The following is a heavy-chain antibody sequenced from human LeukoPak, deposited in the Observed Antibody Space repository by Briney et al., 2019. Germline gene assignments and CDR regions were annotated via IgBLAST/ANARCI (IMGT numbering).Heavy chain of an antibody. Sequence: SETLSLTCTVSGGSISSSSYYWSWIRQPAGKGLEWIGRIYTSGSTNYNPSLKSRVSISVDTSKNQLSLKLSSVTAADTAVYYCARGGVYFDYWGQGTLVTVSS. D-gene: IGHD3-16*01. CDR2: IYTSGST. V-gene: IGHV4-61*02. J-gene: IGHJ4*02. CDR3: ARGGVYFDY. CDR1: GGSISSSSYY.